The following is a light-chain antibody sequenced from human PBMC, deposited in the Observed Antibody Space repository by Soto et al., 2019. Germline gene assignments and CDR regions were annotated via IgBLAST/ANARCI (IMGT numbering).Light chain of an antibody. CDR1: NSNIGRNT. Sequence: QSVLSQPPSASGTPGQRVIISCSGSNSNIGRNTVNWYQLLPGTAPKLLIYTNNQRPSGVPDRFSASMSGTSASLAISGLQSEDEADYYCAAWDASLNGPVFGGGTKLTVL. V-gene: IGLV1-44*01. CDR2: TNN. J-gene: IGLJ2*01. CDR3: AAWDASLNGPV.